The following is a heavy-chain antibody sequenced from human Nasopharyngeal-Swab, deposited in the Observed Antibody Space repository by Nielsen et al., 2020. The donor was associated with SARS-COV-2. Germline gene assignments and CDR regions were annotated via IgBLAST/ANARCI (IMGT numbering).Heavy chain of an antibody. J-gene: IGHJ3*01. CDR2: IYYSGST. V-gene: IGHV4-59*01. CDR1: GGSISSYY. CDR3: ARVLDYYDSSGYDTWDVFAL. Sequence: SETLSLTCTVSGGSISSYYWSWIRQPPGKGLEWIGYIYYSGSTNYNPSLKSRVTISVDTSKNQFSLKLSSVTAADTAVYYCARVLDYYDSSGYDTWDVFALWGQGTMVTVSS. D-gene: IGHD3-22*01.